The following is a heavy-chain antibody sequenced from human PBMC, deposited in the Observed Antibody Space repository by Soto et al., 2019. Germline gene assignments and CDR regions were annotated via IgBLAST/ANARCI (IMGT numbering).Heavy chain of an antibody. D-gene: IGHD6-6*01. J-gene: IGHJ5*02. CDR3: ARSDSSSFAYPNCFDP. CDR1: GYTFTSYG. V-gene: IGHV1-18*01. Sequence: ASVKVSCKASGYTFTSYGISWVRQAPGQGLEWMGWISAYNGNTNYAQKLQGRVTMTTDTSTSTAYMELRSLRSDDTAVYYCARSDSSSFAYPNCFDPWGQGTLVTVSS. CDR2: ISAYNGNT.